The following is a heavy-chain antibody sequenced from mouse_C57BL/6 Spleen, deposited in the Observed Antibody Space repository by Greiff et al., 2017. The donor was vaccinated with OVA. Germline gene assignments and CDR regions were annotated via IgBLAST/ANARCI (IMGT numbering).Heavy chain of an antibody. CDR3: ARDYGSLLDY. Sequence: EVQLVESGPGLVKPSQSLSLTCSVTGYSITSGYYWNWIRQFPGNKLEWMGYISYDGSNNYNPSLKNRISITRDTSKNQFFLKLNSVTTEDTATYYCARDYGSLLDYWGQGTTLTVSS. D-gene: IGHD1-1*01. V-gene: IGHV3-6*01. J-gene: IGHJ2*01. CDR2: ISYDGSN. CDR1: GYSITSGYY.